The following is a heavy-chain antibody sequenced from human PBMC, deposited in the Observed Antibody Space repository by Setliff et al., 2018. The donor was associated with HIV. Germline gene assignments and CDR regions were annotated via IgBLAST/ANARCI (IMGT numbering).Heavy chain of an antibody. CDR2: IIPVFRTA. J-gene: IGHJ4*02. Sequence: SVKVSCKASADTFTNCLINWVRQAPGQGLEWMGGIIPVFRTANYAQKFQGRVTITADESTSTAYMELSSLRSEDTAVYYCARGATITYYFDYWGQGTLVTVAS. CDR3: ARGATITYYFDY. D-gene: IGHD5-12*01. V-gene: IGHV1-69*13. CDR1: ADTFTNCL.